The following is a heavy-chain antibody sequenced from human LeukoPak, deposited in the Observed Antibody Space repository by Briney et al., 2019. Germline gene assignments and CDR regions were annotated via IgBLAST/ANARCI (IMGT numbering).Heavy chain of an antibody. CDR2: IKQDGSEK. J-gene: IGHJ6*03. V-gene: IGHV3-7*01. D-gene: IGHD1-14*01. CDR1: GFTFSSYW. Sequence: PGGSLRLSCAASGFTFSSYWMSWVRQAPGKGLEWVANIKQDGSEKYYVDSVKGRFTISRDNAKNSLYLQMNSLRAEDTAVYYCARDQRNRDYYYYMDVWGKGTTVTVSS. CDR3: ARDQRNRDYYYYMDV.